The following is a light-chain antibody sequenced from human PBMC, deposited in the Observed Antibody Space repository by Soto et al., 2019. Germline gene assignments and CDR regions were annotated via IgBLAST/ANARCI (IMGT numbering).Light chain of an antibody. CDR3: TSYVGSNIWV. CDR1: SSDVGAYKY. Sequence: QSALTQPPSASGSPGQSVTISCTGTSSDVGAYKYVSWYQQYPGKAPKLTIYEVSKRPSGVPDRFSGSKSGNTASLTVSGLQAEDEADYYCTSYVGSNIWVFGGGPKLTVL. V-gene: IGLV2-8*01. J-gene: IGLJ3*02. CDR2: EVS.